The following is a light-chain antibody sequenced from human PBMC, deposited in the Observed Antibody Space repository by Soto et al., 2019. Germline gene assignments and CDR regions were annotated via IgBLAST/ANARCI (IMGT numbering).Light chain of an antibody. J-gene: IGKJ5*01. CDR3: QHYNDWPPIT. CDR1: QRFXSH. CDR2: DPS. Sequence: DMVLTQCPGTLCLSPGERATLSWRVSQRFXSHFAWYKWKPGQAPRLLIXDPSTRATVIPARFIGSGSGKEFTLTISSLQSEDFSVYYCQHYNDWPPITFGQGTRLE. V-gene: IGKV3-15*01.